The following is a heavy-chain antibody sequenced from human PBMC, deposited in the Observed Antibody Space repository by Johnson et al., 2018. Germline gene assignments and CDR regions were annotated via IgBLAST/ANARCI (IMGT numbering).Heavy chain of an antibody. CDR2: ISYDGSNK. CDR3: ARASVDWLLPFDS. V-gene: IGHV3-30*03. Sequence: QVQLVQSGGGVVQPGRSLRLSCAASGFTFSSYGMHWVRQAPGKGLEWVAVISYDGSNKSYADSVKGRFTISRDNSKNTLYLQMNSLRPEDTAVYYCARASVDWLLPFDSWGQGTQVIVSS. D-gene: IGHD3-9*01. J-gene: IGHJ4*02. CDR1: GFTFSSYG.